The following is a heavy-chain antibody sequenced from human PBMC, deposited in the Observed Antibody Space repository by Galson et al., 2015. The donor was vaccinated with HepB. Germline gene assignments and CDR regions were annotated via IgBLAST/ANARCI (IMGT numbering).Heavy chain of an antibody. D-gene: IGHD2-2*01. Sequence: SVKVSCKASGYTFTSYGISWVRQAPGQGLEWMGWISAYNGNTNYAQKLQGRVTMTTDTSTSTAYMELRSLRSDDTAVYYCARTEVPIAYCSSTSCMYNWFDPWGQGTLVTVSS. CDR1: GYTFTSYG. CDR3: ARTEVPIAYCSSTSCMYNWFDP. J-gene: IGHJ5*02. V-gene: IGHV1-18*04. CDR2: ISAYNGNT.